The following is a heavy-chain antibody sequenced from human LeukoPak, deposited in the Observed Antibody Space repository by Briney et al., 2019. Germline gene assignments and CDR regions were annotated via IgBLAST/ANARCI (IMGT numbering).Heavy chain of an antibody. J-gene: IGHJ4*02. CDR3: ARGNGDS. V-gene: IGHV4-34*01. CDR1: GGSFSGYY. D-gene: IGHD3-10*01. CDR2: INHSGST. Sequence: SETLSLTCAVYGGSFSGYYCSWIRQPPGKGLEWIGEINHSGSTNYNPSLKSRVTISVDTSKNQFSLTLSSVTAADTAVYYCARGNGDSWGQGTLVTVSS.